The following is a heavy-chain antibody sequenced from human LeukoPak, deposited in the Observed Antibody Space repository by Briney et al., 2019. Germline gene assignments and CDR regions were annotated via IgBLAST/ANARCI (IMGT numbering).Heavy chain of an antibody. Sequence: SETLSLTCTVSGGSISSYYWNWIRQPPERGLEWTGYIYYSGSTNYNPSLKSRVTISVDTSKNQFSLNLSSVTAADTAVYFCARGTTLTTFAYWGQGTLVTVSS. V-gene: IGHV4-59*08. CDR2: IYYSGST. J-gene: IGHJ4*02. CDR1: GGSISSYY. D-gene: IGHD4-17*01. CDR3: ARGTTLTTFAY.